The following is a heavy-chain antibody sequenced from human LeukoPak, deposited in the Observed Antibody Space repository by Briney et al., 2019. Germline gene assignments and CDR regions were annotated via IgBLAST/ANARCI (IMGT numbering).Heavy chain of an antibody. CDR2: IKPNSGDT. V-gene: IGHV1-2*02. J-gene: IGHJ5*02. CDR1: GYSFADYY. D-gene: IGHD3-10*01. CDR3: ATNILVRDIINWFDP. Sequence: ASVKVSCKASGYSFADYYMHWVRQAPGQGLEWMGWIKPNSGDTRSAQKFQGRVTMTRDTSISTAYVELSSLRYDDTAVYYCATNILVRDIINWFDPWGQGTLVTVSS.